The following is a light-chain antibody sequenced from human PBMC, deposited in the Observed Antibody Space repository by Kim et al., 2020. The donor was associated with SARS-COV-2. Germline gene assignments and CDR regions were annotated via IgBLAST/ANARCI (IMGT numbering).Light chain of an antibody. Sequence: SYELTQPPSVSVAPGKTARITCGGNNIGSESVHWYQQKPGQAPVLVIYYDSDRPSGIPERFSGSSSGNTATLTISRVEAGDEADYYCQVWDSSSDHVVFGGGTQLTVL. CDR3: QVWDSSSDHVV. J-gene: IGLJ7*01. CDR2: YDS. CDR1: NIGSES. V-gene: IGLV3-21*04.